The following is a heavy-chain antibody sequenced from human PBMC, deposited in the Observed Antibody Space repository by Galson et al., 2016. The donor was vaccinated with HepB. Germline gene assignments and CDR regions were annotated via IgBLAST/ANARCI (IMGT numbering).Heavy chain of an antibody. Sequence: SVKVSCKASGYTFAGYYIHWVRQAPGQGLEWIGWINPGTGGTNYAQKFQGRVTMTRDTSISTAYSELSRLTSDDTAVYYCARGDDCSNLSDLWGRGTLVPVSS. J-gene: IGHJ2*01. CDR2: INPGTGGT. D-gene: IGHD4-11*01. CDR1: GYTFAGYY. CDR3: ARGDDCSNLSDL. V-gene: IGHV1-2*02.